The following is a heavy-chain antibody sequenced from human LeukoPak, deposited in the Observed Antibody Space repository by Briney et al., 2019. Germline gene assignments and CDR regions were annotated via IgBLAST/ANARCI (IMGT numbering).Heavy chain of an antibody. Sequence: PGGSLRLSCAASGFTFSNYGMHWVRQAPGKGLEWVAFIPYDGSNKYYAYSLQGRLTISRDNSMNTLYLQMSSLRAEDTARYYCAKDICGGNCYPHGGYWGQGTLVTVSS. CDR3: AKDICGGNCYPHGGY. CDR1: GFTFSNYG. D-gene: IGHD2-21*01. CDR2: IPYDGSNK. V-gene: IGHV3-30*02. J-gene: IGHJ4*02.